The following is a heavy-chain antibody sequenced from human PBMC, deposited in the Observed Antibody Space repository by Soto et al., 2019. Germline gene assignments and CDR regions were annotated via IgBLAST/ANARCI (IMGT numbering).Heavy chain of an antibody. CDR1: GGSISSYY. CDR3: ARDVWFGEFGWFDP. V-gene: IGHV4-4*07. CDR2: IYTSGST. Sequence: SETLSLTCTVSGGSISSYYWSWIRQPAGKVLEWIGRIYTSGSTNYNPSLKSRVTMSVDTSKNQFSLKLSSVTAADTAVYYCARDVWFGEFGWFDPWGQGTLVTVSS. D-gene: IGHD3-10*01. J-gene: IGHJ5*02.